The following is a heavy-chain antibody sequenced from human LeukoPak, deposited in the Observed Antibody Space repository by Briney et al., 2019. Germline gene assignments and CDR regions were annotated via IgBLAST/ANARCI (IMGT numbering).Heavy chain of an antibody. Sequence: PGRSLRLSCAASGFTFDDYAMHWVRQAPGKGLEWVSSISWNSGSIGYADSVKGRFTISRDNSKNTLYLQMNSLRAEDTAVYYCARASYVADYFDYWGQGTLVTVSS. CDR2: ISWNSGSI. V-gene: IGHV3-9*01. D-gene: IGHD3-16*01. CDR1: GFTFDDYA. J-gene: IGHJ4*02. CDR3: ARASYVADYFDY.